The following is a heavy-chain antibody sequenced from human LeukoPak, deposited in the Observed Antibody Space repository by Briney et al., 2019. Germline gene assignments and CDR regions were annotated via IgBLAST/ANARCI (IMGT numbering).Heavy chain of an antibody. CDR1: GYSISSGYY. V-gene: IGHV4-38-2*02. D-gene: IGHD6-19*01. Sequence: SSETLSLTCTVSGYSISSGYYWGWIRQPPGKGLEWIGSIYHSGSTYYNPSLKSRVTISVDTSKNQFSLKLSSVTAADTAVYYCARLIAVAGTYWFDPWGQGTLVTVSS. CDR3: ARLIAVAGTYWFDP. J-gene: IGHJ5*02. CDR2: IYHSGST.